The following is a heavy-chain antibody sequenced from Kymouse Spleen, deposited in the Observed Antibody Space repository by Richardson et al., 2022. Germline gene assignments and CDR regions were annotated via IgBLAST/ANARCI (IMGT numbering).Heavy chain of an antibody. J-gene: IGHJ6*02. Sequence: QVQLVESGGGVVQPGRSLRLSCAASGFTFSSYGMHWVRQAPGKGLEWVAVIWYDGSNKYYADSVKGRFTISRDNSKNTLYLQMNSLRAEDTAVYYCARERVGAHYYYGMDVWGQGTTVTVSS. CDR2: IWYDGSNK. D-gene: IGHD1-26*01. V-gene: IGHV3-33*01. CDR1: GFTFSSYG. CDR3: ARERVGAHYYYGMDV.